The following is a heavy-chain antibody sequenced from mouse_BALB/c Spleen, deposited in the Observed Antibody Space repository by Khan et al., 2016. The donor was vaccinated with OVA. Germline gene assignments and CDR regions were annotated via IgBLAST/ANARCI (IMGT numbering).Heavy chain of an antibody. D-gene: IGHD1-1*01. J-gene: IGHJ2*01. Sequence: QIQLVQSGPELVRPGVSVKISCQGSGYTFTDYAMHWVKQSHAKSLEWIGVISTYSGNTNYNQKFKGKVTMTVDKSQSTAYMELTRLTSKESTIYYCARSNYGSSYPFDYWGQGTTLTVSS. CDR3: ARSNYGSSYPFDY. V-gene: IGHV1S137*01. CDR2: ISTYSGNT. CDR1: GYTFTDYA.